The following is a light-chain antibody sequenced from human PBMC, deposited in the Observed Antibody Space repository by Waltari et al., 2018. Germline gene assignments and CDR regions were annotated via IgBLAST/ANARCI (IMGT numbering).Light chain of an antibody. V-gene: IGKV3-15*01. J-gene: IGKJ1*01. Sequence: EIVMTQSPATLSVSPGERATLSCRARQSVSSNLAWYQQTPGQAPRLLIYGASTKATGIPARFGGSGSGTEFTLTISSLQSEDFAVYYCQQYNNWRGTFGQGTKVEIK. CDR3: QQYNNWRGT. CDR1: QSVSSN. CDR2: GAS.